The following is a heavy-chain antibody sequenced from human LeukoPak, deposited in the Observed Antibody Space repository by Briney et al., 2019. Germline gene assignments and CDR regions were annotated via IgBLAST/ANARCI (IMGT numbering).Heavy chain of an antibody. V-gene: IGHV3-21*01. Sequence: GGSLRLSCAASGFTFISYSMNWVRQPPGEGVEWGSSISSSSSYIYYADSVKGRFTISRDNAKHSLYLQMNSLRAEDTAVYYCARLGITGTTRYFDYWGQGTLVTVSS. CDR2: ISSSSSYI. D-gene: IGHD1-7*01. J-gene: IGHJ4*02. CDR3: ARLGITGTTRYFDY. CDR1: GFTFISYS.